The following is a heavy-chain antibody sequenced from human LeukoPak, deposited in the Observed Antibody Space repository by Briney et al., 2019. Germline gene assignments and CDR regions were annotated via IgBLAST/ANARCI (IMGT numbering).Heavy chain of an antibody. CDR2: ISYDGSNK. V-gene: IGHV3-30*18. Sequence: GGSLRLSCAASGFTFSSYGMHWVRQAPGKGLEWEAVISYDGSNKYYADSVEGRFTISRDNSKNTLYLQMNSLRAEDTAVYYCAKAGLSSGWSYYFDYWGQGTLVTVSS. J-gene: IGHJ4*02. D-gene: IGHD6-19*01. CDR1: GFTFSSYG. CDR3: AKAGLSSGWSYYFDY.